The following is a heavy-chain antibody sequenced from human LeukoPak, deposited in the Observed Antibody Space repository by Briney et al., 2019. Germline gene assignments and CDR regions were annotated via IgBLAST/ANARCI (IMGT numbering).Heavy chain of an antibody. J-gene: IGHJ4*02. V-gene: IGHV1-2*02. CDR2: INPKSGGT. CDR1: GYTFSGYY. Sequence: ASVKVSCKASGYTFSGYYMHWVRQAPGQGLEWMGWINPKSGGTNEAQKFHDRVTMTRDTSISTAYMELSRLRSDDTAVYYCARTLRKGVVAATQGYWGQGTLVTVSS. CDR3: ARTLRKGVVAATQGY. D-gene: IGHD2-15*01.